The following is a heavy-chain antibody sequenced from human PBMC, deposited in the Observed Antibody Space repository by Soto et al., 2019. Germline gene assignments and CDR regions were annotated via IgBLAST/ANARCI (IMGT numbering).Heavy chain of an antibody. CDR2: IIPIFGTA. D-gene: IGHD6-6*01. V-gene: IGHV1-69*01. J-gene: IGHJ6*02. Sequence: QVQLVQSGAEVKKPGSSVNVSCKASGGTFSSYAISWVRQAPGQGLEWMGGIIPIFGTANYAQKFQGRVTITADESTSTAYMELSSLRSEDTAVYYCASCMEGRRSSSPDRGGRPYGMDVWGQGTTVTVSS. CDR3: ASCMEGRRSSSPDRGGRPYGMDV. CDR1: GGTFSSYA.